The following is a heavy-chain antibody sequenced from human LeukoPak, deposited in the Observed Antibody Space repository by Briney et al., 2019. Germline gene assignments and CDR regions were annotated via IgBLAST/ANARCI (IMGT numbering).Heavy chain of an antibody. CDR2: INHSGST. CDR1: GGSFSGYY. Sequence: SETLSLTCAVYGGSFSGYYWSWIRQPPGTGREWMGEINHSGSTNYNPSLKSRVTISVDTSKNQFSLKLSSVTAADTAVYYCARRGYCSSTSCYRPFDYWGQGTLVTVSS. V-gene: IGHV4-34*01. J-gene: IGHJ4*02. D-gene: IGHD2-2*01. CDR3: ARRGYCSSTSCYRPFDY.